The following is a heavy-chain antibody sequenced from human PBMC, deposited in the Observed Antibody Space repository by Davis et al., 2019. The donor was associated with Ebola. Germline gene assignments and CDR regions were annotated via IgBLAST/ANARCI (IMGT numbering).Heavy chain of an antibody. D-gene: IGHD1-26*01. CDR2: MFYTGNT. Sequence: MPGGSLRLSCSVSGGSIRSSSYYCAWIRQPPGEGLEWIGSMFYTGNTYINPSLKSRVTVSVDTSKNQFSRKLNSVTAADTAFYYCAIQIMGATRVFDYWGQGALVTVSS. CDR3: AIQIMGATRVFDY. CDR1: GGSIRSSSYY. J-gene: IGHJ4*02. V-gene: IGHV4-39*01.